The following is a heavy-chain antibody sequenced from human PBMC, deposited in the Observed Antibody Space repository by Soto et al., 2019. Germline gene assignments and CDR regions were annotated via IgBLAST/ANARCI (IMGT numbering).Heavy chain of an antibody. CDR3: AREVAAAGFYFDY. CDR1: GGSISSGGYS. Sequence: SETLSLTCTVSGGSISSGGYSWSWIRQPPGKGLEWIGYIYHSGSTYYNPSLKSRVTISVDRSKNQFSLKLSSVTAADTAVYYCAREVAAAGFYFDYWGQGTLVTVSS. D-gene: IGHD6-13*01. J-gene: IGHJ4*02. V-gene: IGHV4-30-2*01. CDR2: IYHSGST.